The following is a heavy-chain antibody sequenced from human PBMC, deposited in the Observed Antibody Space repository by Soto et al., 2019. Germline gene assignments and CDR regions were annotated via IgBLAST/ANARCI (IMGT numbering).Heavy chain of an antibody. Sequence: SETLSLTCIVSGAPISSNDYFWAWIRQPPGRGLEFIASMHASGGTYHASSLKSRATMSLDTSKDQFSLKLQSVTAADTGTYYCEAIVVGATRHSDVDHWGQATLVTVYS. CDR1: GAPISSNDYF. CDR3: EAIVVGATRHSDVDH. D-gene: IGHD2-15*01. CDR2: MHASGGT. J-gene: IGHJ4*02. V-gene: IGHV4-39*01.